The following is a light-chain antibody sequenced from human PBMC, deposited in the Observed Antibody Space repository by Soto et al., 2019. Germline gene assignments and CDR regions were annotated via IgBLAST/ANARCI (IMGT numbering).Light chain of an antibody. CDR3: SSYTSSSTLATYV. J-gene: IGLJ1*01. Sequence: QSALTQPASVSGSPGQWITISCTGTSSDVGGYNYVSWYQQHPGKAPKLMIYDVSNRPSGVSNRFSGSKSGNTASLTISGLQAEDEADYYCSSYTSSSTLATYVFGTGTKLTVL. CDR1: SSDVGGYNY. V-gene: IGLV2-14*01. CDR2: DVS.